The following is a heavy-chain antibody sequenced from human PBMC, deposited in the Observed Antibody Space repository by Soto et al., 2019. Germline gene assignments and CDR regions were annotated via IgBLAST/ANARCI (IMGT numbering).Heavy chain of an antibody. V-gene: IGHV4-30-4*01. J-gene: IGHJ6*02. Sequence: QVQLQESGPGLVKPSQTLSLTCTVSNDSITSGDFYWGWIRQPPGKGLEWIGYIYFSGTTYYNPSPQSRLTISVDTSKNEFSLRLSSVTAADTAVYYCARNRRSHYYYYVLDVWGHGTTVTVSS. CDR2: IYFSGTT. CDR1: NDSITSGDFY. CDR3: ARNRRSHYYYYVLDV.